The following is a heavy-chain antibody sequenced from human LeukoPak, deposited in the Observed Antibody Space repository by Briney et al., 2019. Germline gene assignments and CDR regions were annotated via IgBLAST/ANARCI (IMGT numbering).Heavy chain of an antibody. CDR1: GYTFTGYY. Sequence: GASVKVSCKASGYTFTGYYMHWVRQAPGQGLEWMGWINPNSGGTNYAQKFQGRVTMTRDTSISTAYMELSRLRSDDTAVYYCARDIISGSSWYGYWGQGTLVTVS. CDR2: INPNSGGT. D-gene: IGHD6-13*01. J-gene: IGHJ4*02. V-gene: IGHV1-2*02. CDR3: ARDIISGSSWYGY.